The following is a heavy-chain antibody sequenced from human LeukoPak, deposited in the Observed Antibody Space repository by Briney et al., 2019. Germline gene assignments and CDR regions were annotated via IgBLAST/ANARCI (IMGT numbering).Heavy chain of an antibody. CDR1: GVTFSSYA. J-gene: IGHJ4*02. CDR2: ISSSSSYI. D-gene: IGHD5-12*01. CDR3: ARDIVATITFDY. Sequence: PGGSLRLSCEASGVTFSSYAMSWVRQAPGKGLEWVSSISSSSSYINYADSVKGRFTISRDNAKNSLYLQMNSLRAEDTAVYYCARDIVATITFDYWGQGTLVTVSS. V-gene: IGHV3-21*01.